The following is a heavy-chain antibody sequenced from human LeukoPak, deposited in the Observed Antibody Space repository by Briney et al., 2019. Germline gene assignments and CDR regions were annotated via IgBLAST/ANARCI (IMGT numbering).Heavy chain of an antibody. CDR2: IIPIFGTA. D-gene: IGHD1-26*01. CDR1: GGTFSSYA. CDR3: ARVSVGATPIYYYYYYSMDV. J-gene: IGHJ6*03. Sequence: ASVKVSCKASGGTFSSYAISWVRQAPGQGLEWMGGIIPIFGTANYAQKFQGRVTITADESTSTAYMELSSLRSEDTAVYYCARVSVGATPIYYYYYYSMDVWGKGTTVTVSS. V-gene: IGHV1-69*13.